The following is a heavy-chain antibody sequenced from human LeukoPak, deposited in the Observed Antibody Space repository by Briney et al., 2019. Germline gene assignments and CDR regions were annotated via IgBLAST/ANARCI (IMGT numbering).Heavy chain of an antibody. CDR1: GGSISSSNYY. Sequence: SETLSLTCTVSGGSISSSNYYWGWIRQPPGEGLEWIGSIYYSGSTYYNPSLKSRVTISVDTSKNQFSLKLSSVTAADTAVYYCASGYIAAAGTFWGQGTLVTVSS. J-gene: IGHJ4*02. CDR2: IYYSGST. V-gene: IGHV4-39*07. CDR3: ASGYIAAAGTF. D-gene: IGHD6-13*01.